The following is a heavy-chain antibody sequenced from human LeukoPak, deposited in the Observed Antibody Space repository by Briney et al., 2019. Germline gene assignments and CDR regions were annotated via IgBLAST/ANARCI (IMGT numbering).Heavy chain of an antibody. J-gene: IGHJ3*02. V-gene: IGHV1-2*02. CDR3: ARGSRYYDSSGYSAFYAFDI. Sequence: ASVKVSCKASGYTFTGYYMHWVRQAPGQGLEWMGWINPNSGGTNYAQKFQGRVTMTRDTSVSTAYMELSRLRSDDTAVYYCARGSRYYDSSGYSAFYAFDIWGQGTMVTVSS. CDR1: GYTFTGYY. D-gene: IGHD3-22*01. CDR2: INPNSGGT.